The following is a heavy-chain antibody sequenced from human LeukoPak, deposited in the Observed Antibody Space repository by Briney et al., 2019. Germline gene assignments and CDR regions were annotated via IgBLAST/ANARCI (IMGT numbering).Heavy chain of an antibody. D-gene: IGHD3-16*01. CDR1: GFTFRNYA. Sequence: PGGSLRLSCAASGFTFRNYAMSWVRQAPGKGLEWVSTISDSGSNTYYADSVRGRFTISRDNSKNTLSLQMNSLRVEDTALYYCAKDLGALTYGEGFWGQGTLVTVSS. V-gene: IGHV3-23*01. J-gene: IGHJ4*02. CDR2: ISDSGSNT. CDR3: AKDLGALTYGEGF.